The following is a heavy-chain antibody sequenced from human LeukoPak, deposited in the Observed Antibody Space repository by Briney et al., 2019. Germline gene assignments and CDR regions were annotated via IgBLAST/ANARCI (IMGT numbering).Heavy chain of an antibody. CDR2: IYYSGIH. D-gene: IGHD5-24*01. CDR1: GGSISSTSYY. V-gene: IGHV4-39*01. CDR3: ARHTSMATRKIWFDP. J-gene: IGHJ5*02. Sequence: SETLSLTCTVSGGSISSTSYYWGWIRQPPGKGLVWIGSIYYSGIHYYNPSLKSLVTISVDTSKNHFSLTLSSVTAADTAVYYCARHTSMATRKIWFDPWGQGTLVTVSS.